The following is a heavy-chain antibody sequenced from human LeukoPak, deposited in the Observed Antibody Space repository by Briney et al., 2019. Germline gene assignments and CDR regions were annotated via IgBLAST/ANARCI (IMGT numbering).Heavy chain of an antibody. J-gene: IGHJ4*02. Sequence: GGSLRLSCAASGFTFSSYAMSWVRQAPGKGLEWVSAISGSGGSTYYADSVKGRFTISRDDSRNTVYLQLNNLRVETTAIYYSAKAKWVSNADAVWWGQGTQVTVSS. CDR1: GFTFSSYA. CDR2: ISGSGGST. D-gene: IGHD1-26*01. CDR3: AKAKWVSNADAVW. V-gene: IGHV3-23*01.